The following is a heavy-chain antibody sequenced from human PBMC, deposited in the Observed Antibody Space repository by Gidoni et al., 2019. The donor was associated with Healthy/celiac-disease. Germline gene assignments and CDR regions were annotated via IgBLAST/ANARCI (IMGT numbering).Heavy chain of an antibody. D-gene: IGHD2-2*01. J-gene: IGHJ4*02. CDR1: GFPFDDYG. CDR2: INWNGGST. V-gene: IGHV3-20*04. Sequence: EVQLVESGGGVVRHGGSLSRDWAAAGFPFDDYGMSWVRHAPGKGLEWVSGINWNGGSTGYADSVKGRFTISRDNAKNSLYLQMNSLRAEDTALYYCARDRRPQYCSSTSCSHFDYWGQGTLVTVSS. CDR3: ARDRRPQYCSSTSCSHFDY.